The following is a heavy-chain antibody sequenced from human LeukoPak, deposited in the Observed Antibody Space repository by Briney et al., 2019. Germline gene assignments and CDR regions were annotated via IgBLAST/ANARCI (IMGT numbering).Heavy chain of an antibody. Sequence: GASVKVSCKASGYTXSGYYMHWVRQAPGQGLEWMGWINPNSGGTNYAQKFQGRVTLTRDTSISTAYMELSRLRSDDTAVYYCARLDSYGSFDYWGQGTLVTVSS. CDR2: INPNSGGT. CDR3: ARLDSYGSFDY. CDR1: GYTXSGYY. J-gene: IGHJ4*02. D-gene: IGHD5-18*01. V-gene: IGHV1-2*02.